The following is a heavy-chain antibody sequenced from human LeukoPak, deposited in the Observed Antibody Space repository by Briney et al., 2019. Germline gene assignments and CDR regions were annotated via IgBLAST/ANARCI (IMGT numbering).Heavy chain of an antibody. V-gene: IGHV6-1*01. CDR3: ARGGGSFDY. CDR1: GDSVSTASNA. J-gene: IGHJ4*02. D-gene: IGHD1-26*01. Sequence: SQTLSLTCAISGDSVSTASNAWYWIRQSPSRGLEWLGRTYYRSKWNNEYAESVKSRITINPDTSKNQFSLQLNSVTPEDTAVYYCARGGGSFDYWGQGTLVTVSS. CDR2: TYYRSKWNN.